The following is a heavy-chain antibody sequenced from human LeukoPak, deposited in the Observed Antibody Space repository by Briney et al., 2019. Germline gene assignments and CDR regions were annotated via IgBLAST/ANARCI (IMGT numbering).Heavy chain of an antibody. CDR3: GRDNDSRVVPHFDY. Sequence: SENVSCKSSGGTFNNYDNSWVQQAPRPGLEWMGGVIPIFGTANDAQKFRGRVTITADKSTRPAYMRLSSLRSEDTAVNCCGRDNDSRVVPHFDYWGEGTHVTVSS. CDR1: GGTFNNYD. D-gene: IGHD3-16*01. V-gene: IGHV1-69*06. J-gene: IGHJ4*02. CDR2: VIPIFGTA.